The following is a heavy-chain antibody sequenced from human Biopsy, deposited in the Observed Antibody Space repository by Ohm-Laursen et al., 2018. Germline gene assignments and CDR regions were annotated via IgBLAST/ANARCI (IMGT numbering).Heavy chain of an antibody. Sequence: SDTLSLTCTVSGGSFTGHYWTWIRQPPGKGLEWIGHISHTGYTSYKSSLKSRVTISLDTSRKHFSLRLTSLAAADTAEYYCARGSNEYGGLYFPHWGQGTLVTVSS. V-gene: IGHV4-59*11. D-gene: IGHD4-23*01. CDR3: ARGSNEYGGLYFPH. J-gene: IGHJ1*01. CDR1: GGSFTGHY. CDR2: ISHTGYT.